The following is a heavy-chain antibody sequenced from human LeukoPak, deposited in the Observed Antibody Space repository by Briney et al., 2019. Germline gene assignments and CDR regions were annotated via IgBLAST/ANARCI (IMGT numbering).Heavy chain of an antibody. CDR2: IGGRDDAT. CDR1: GFIFSRNS. Sequence: GGSLRLSCAASGFIFSRNSMNWVRQAPGKGLQWVSNIGGRDDATYYADSVKGRFTISRDNFKNTVYLEMSNLRIEDTAIYYCAKSLWGTSGCTDYWGQGTLVTVSS. V-gene: IGHV3-23*01. D-gene: IGHD2-15*01. CDR3: AKSLWGTSGCTDY. J-gene: IGHJ4*02.